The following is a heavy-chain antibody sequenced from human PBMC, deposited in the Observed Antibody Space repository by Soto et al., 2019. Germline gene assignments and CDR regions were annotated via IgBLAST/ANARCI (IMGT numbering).Heavy chain of an antibody. V-gene: IGHV4-59*08. CDR3: ARGPKEYGSGSLAFDI. CDR2: IYYSGST. D-gene: IGHD3-10*01. CDR1: GGSISSYY. Sequence: SETLSLTCTVSGGSISSYYWSWIRQPPGKGLGWIGYIYYSGSTNYNPSLKSRVTISVDTSKNQFSLKLSSVTAADTAVYYCARGPKEYGSGSLAFDIWGQGTMVTVSS. J-gene: IGHJ3*02.